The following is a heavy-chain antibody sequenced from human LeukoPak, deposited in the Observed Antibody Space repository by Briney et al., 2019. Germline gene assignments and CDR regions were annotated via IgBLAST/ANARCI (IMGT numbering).Heavy chain of an antibody. CDR3: TRDRSVGGTIGHGAFDI. V-gene: IGHV3-30*02. CDR2: IRYDGSNK. D-gene: IGHD1-7*01. CDR1: GFTFSSYG. Sequence: PGGSLRLSCAASGFTFSSYGMHWVRQAPGKGLEWVAFIRYDGSNKYYADSVKGRFTISRDNSKNTLYLQMNSLRPEDTAMYYCTRDRSVGGTIGHGAFDIWGQGTMVTVSS. J-gene: IGHJ3*02.